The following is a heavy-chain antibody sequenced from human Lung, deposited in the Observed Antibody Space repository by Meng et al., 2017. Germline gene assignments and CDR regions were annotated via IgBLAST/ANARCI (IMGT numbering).Heavy chain of an antibody. CDR1: GYTFTNYA. CDR2: ITAGNGNT. J-gene: IGHJ5*02. V-gene: IGHV1-3*01. CDR3: ARGDQPWPHRFDP. D-gene: IGHD6-19*01. Sequence: QVQLVQSGAEVTTPGASLSLSCMASGYTFTNYAIHWVRPAPGQRLEWMGWITAGNGNTKYSQKFQGRVTIIRDTSASTVYMELSSLSSEDTAVYYCARGDQPWPHRFDPWGQGTLVTVSS.